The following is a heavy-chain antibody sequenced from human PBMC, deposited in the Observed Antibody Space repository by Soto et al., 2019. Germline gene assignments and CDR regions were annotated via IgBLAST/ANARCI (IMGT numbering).Heavy chain of an antibody. CDR3: EREVGATMIRWFDP. J-gene: IGHJ5*02. CDR2: TYYRSKWYN. V-gene: IGHV6-1*01. D-gene: IGHD1-26*01. CDR1: GDSVSTNSAA. Sequence: SQTLSLTCAISGDSVSTNSAAWNWIRQSPSRGLEWLGRTYYRSKWYNDYAVSVKSRITINPDTSKNQFSLQLNYVTPEETDVYYCEREVGATMIRWFDPWGQGTLVTVYS.